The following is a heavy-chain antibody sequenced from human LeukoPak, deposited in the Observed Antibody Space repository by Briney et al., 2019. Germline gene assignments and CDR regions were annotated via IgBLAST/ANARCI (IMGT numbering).Heavy chain of an antibody. Sequence: GGSLRLSCAASGFTFNSYAMSWVRQAPGKGLEWVSGILESGGTTYYADSVKGRFTISRDNSKNTLYLQMNSLRAEDTAIYYCAKDYSLCCSGGSCYPLFDCWGQGILVTVSS. CDR3: AKDYSLCCSGGSCYPLFDC. CDR1: GFTFNSYA. J-gene: IGHJ4*02. CDR2: ILESGGTT. D-gene: IGHD2-15*01. V-gene: IGHV3-23*01.